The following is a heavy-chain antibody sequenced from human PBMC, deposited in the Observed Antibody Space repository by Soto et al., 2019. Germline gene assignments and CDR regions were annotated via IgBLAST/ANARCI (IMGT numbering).Heavy chain of an antibody. Sequence: PGGSLRLSCASSGFTASISYMTWVRQVPGKGLEWVSIIYSDGNTYYADSVKGRFTISRDVSKNTLYLQMSSLRDEDTAVYYCARSIPFGYGMDVWGQGATVTVSS. CDR2: IYSDGNT. CDR3: ARSIPFGYGMDV. D-gene: IGHD3-3*02. V-gene: IGHV3-66*01. CDR1: GFTASISY. J-gene: IGHJ6*02.